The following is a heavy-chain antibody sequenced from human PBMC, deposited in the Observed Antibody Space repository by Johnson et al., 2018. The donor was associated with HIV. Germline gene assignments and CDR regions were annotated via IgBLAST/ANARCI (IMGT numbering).Heavy chain of an antibody. V-gene: IGHV3-66*01. CDR3: ARAASGRDGYNWGAFDI. CDR2: LYSGGST. CDR1: GFTVSSNY. J-gene: IGHJ3*02. D-gene: IGHD5-24*01. Sequence: VQLVESGGGLVQPGGSLRISCAASGFTVSSNYMSWVRQAPGKGLEWVSVLYSGGSTYYADSVKGRFTISRDNSKNTLYLQMNSLRAEDTAVYYCARAASGRDGYNWGAFDIWGQGTMVTVSS.